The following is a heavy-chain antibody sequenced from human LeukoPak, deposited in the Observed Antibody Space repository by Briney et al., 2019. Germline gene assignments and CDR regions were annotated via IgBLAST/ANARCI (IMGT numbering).Heavy chain of an antibody. CDR2: IIGNGAGT. CDR1: GFSFSNYV. Sequence: TGGSLSLSCAASGFSFSNYVMTWVRQAPGKGLEWVSAIIGNGAGTYYADSVKGRFTISRDNSKNTLYLQMNSLRAEDTAVYYCAKGSPAILYYCMDVWGKGTTVTVSS. CDR3: AKGSPAILYYCMDV. D-gene: IGHD2-21*01. J-gene: IGHJ6*03. V-gene: IGHV3-23*01.